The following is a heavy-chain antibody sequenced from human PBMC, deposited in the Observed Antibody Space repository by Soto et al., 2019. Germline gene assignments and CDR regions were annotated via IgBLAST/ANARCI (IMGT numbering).Heavy chain of an antibody. CDR3: ARERREYGDYVRYYYCYMDV. CDR1: GFTFSSNY. V-gene: IGHV3-66*01. D-gene: IGHD4-17*01. CDR2: IYSGDST. J-gene: IGHJ6*03. Sequence: EVQLVESGGGLVQPGGSLRLSCAASGFTFSSNYRRWVVQAPGKGLEWVPVIYSGDSTYYADSVKGGFTISRDNSKNTVYLQMNSVRAEDTAVYYCARERREYGDYVRYYYCYMDVWGKGTTVTVSS.